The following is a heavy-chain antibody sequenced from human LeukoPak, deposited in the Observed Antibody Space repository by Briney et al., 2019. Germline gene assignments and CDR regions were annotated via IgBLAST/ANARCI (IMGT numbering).Heavy chain of an antibody. CDR3: AKDFVQQLGDAFDI. J-gene: IGHJ3*02. V-gene: IGHV3-9*01. CDR2: ISWNSGSI. CDR1: GFTFDDYA. D-gene: IGHD6-6*01. Sequence: PGGSLRLSCAASGFTFDDYAMHWVRQAPGKGLEWVSGISWNSGSIGYADSVKGRFTISRDNAKNSLYLQMNSLRAEDTALYYCAKDFVQQLGDAFDIWGQGTMVTVSS.